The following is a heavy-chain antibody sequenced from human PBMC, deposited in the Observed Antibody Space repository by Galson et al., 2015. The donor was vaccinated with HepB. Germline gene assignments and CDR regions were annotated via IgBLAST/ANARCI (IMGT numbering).Heavy chain of an antibody. CDR3: AKYLGELPYYFDY. CDR1: GFTFSSYG. V-gene: IGHV3-30*02. J-gene: IGHJ4*02. Sequence: SLRLSCAASGFTFSSYGMHWVRQAPGKGLEWVAFIRYDGGNKYYADSVKGRFTISRDNSKNTLYLQMNSLRAEDTAVYYCAKYLGELPYYFDYWGQGTLVTVSS. CDR2: IRYDGGNK. D-gene: IGHD1-26*01.